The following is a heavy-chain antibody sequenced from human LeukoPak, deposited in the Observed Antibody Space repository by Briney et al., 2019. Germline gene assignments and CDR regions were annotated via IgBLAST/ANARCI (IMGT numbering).Heavy chain of an antibody. J-gene: IGHJ5*02. CDR2: IIPIFGTA. Sequence: ASVKVSCKASGGTFSSYAISWVRQAPGQGLEWMGGIIPIFGTANYAQKFQGRVTITADESTSTAYMELSSLRSEDTAVYYCARAVDDYGGNPEVEWFDPWGQGTLVTVSS. CDR1: GGTFSSYA. CDR3: ARAVDDYGGNPEVEWFDP. D-gene: IGHD4-23*01. V-gene: IGHV1-69*13.